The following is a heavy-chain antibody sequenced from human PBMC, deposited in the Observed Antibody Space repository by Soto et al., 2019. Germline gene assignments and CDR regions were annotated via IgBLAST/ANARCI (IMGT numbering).Heavy chain of an antibody. CDR3: ARVWGEYYYDSSGYYYKAYYYYGMDV. V-gene: IGHV1-18*04. CDR1: GYTFTSYG. CDR2: ISAYNGNT. Sequence: ASVKVSCEASGYTFTSYGISWVRQAPGQGLEWMGWISAYNGNTNYAQKLQGRVTMTTDTSTSTAYMELRSLRSDDTAVYYCARVWGEYYYDSSGYYYKAYYYYGMDVWGQGTTVTVS. D-gene: IGHD3-22*01. J-gene: IGHJ6*02.